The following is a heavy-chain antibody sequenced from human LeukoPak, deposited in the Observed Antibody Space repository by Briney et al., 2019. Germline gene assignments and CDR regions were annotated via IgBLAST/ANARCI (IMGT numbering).Heavy chain of an antibody. CDR3: ARGRRGSGSGSYHFDY. CDR2: INHSGST. CDR1: GGSFSGYY. J-gene: IGHJ4*02. V-gene: IGHV4-34*01. Sequence: SETLSLTCAVYGGSFSGYYWSWIRQPPGKGLEWIGEINHSGSTNYNPSLKSRVTISVDTSKNQFSLKLSSVTAADTAVYYCARGRRGSGSGSYHFDYWGQGTLVTVSS. D-gene: IGHD3-22*01.